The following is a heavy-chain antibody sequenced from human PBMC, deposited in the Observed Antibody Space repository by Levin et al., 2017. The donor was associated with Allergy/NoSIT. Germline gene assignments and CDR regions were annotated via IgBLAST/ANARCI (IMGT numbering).Heavy chain of an antibody. CDR1: GFTFSSYA. J-gene: IGHJ4*02. Sequence: GGSLRLSCAASGFTFSSYAMHWVRQAPGKGLEWVAVISYDGSNKYYADSVKGRFTISRDNSKNTLYLQMNSLRAEDTAVYYCARELDYWGQGTLVTVSS. CDR3: ARELDY. V-gene: IGHV3-30-3*01. CDR2: ISYDGSNK.